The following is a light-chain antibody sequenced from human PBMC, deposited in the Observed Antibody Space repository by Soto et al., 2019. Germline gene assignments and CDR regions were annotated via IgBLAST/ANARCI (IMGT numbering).Light chain of an antibody. CDR3: SSYTSSSTLYV. J-gene: IGLJ1*01. Sequence: QSALTQPASVSGSPGQSITISCTGTSSDVGGYNYVSWYQQHPGKAPKLMIYDVSTRPSGVSNRFSGSKSGNTASLTISGLQAADEADYYCSSYTSSSTLYVFGTGTKLTVL. CDR1: SSDVGGYNY. V-gene: IGLV2-14*01. CDR2: DVS.